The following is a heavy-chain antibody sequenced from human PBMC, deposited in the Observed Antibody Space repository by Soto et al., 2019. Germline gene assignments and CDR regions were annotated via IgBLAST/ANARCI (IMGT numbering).Heavy chain of an antibody. CDR3: ARSFGMAGRYFYYDGLDV. D-gene: IGHD6-13*01. CDR2: LWNDGSCK. V-gene: IGHV3-33*01. Sequence: QVQLAESGGGVAQPGSSMRLSCVASGFTFSRYGMHWVRRAPGKGLEWVSGLWNDGSCKDYEESVKGRFSVSRDNSKMTLYLPMTSLKAEDTTVYYCARSFGMAGRYFYYDGLDVWGQGTTVTVSS. CDR1: GFTFSRYG. J-gene: IGHJ6*02.